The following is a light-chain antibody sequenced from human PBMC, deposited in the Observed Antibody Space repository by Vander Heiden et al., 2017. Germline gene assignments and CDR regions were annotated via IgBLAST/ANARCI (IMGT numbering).Light chain of an antibody. V-gene: IGLV3-21*02. CDR3: QVWDSSSDLWV. CDR2: EDS. J-gene: IGLJ3*02. CDR1: NIGIKS. Sequence: SYLLTQPPSSSVAPGQTARVTVGGNNIGIKSLTWSQQKPGQAPLLVVYEDSGRPSGIPERFSGSNSGNTATLTISRVEAGDEADYYCQVWDSSSDLWVFAGGTKLTVL.